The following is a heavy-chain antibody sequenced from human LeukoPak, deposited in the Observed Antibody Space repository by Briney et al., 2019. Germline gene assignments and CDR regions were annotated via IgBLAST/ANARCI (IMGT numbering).Heavy chain of an antibody. CDR2: INAYNGNT. D-gene: IGHD2-15*01. J-gene: IGHJ3*02. CDR3: ASTLYCSGGSCWGAFDI. V-gene: IGHV1-18*01. CDR1: GYTFTSYG. Sequence: RASVKVSCKASGYTFTSYGISWVRQAPGQGLEWMGWINAYNGNTNYAQKLQGRVTMTTDTPTSTAYMELRSLRSEDTAVYYCASTLYCSGGSCWGAFDICGQGTMVTVSS.